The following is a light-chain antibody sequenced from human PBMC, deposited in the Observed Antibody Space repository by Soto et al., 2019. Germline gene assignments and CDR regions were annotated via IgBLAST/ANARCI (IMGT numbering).Light chain of an antibody. CDR1: SSDVGGYNF. J-gene: IGLJ1*01. Sequence: QSALTQPRSVSGSPGQSVTISCTGTSSDVGGYNFVSWYQQHPGKAPKLVIYDVNKRPSGVPDRLSGSKSGNTASLTISGLQAEDEADYYCCSYADTFYVFGTGTKVTVL. V-gene: IGLV2-11*01. CDR2: DVN. CDR3: CSYADTFYV.